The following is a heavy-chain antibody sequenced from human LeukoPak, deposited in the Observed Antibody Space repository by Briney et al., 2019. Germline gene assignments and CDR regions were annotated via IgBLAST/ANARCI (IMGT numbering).Heavy chain of an antibody. V-gene: IGHV3-23*01. J-gene: IGHJ3*02. CDR2: IINSGGST. Sequence: GGSLRLSCAASGFSFSSNAMSWVRQAPGKGLEWVSAIINSGGSTYYADSVKGRFTISRDSSKNTLYLQMNSLRPEDTAVYYCARDPYTSSWYWAFDIWGQGTMVTVSS. CDR1: GFSFSSNA. D-gene: IGHD6-13*01. CDR3: ARDPYTSSWYWAFDI.